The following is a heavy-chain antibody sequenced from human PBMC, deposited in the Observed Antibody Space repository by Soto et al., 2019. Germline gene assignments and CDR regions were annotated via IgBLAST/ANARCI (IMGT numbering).Heavy chain of an antibody. D-gene: IGHD6-13*01. CDR2: ISYDGSNK. CDR3: AREQHLDPYYFDY. CDR1: GFTFSSYA. J-gene: IGHJ4*02. V-gene: IGHV3-30-3*01. Sequence: PGGSLRLSCAASGFTFSSYAMHWVRQAPGKGLEWVAVISYDGSNKYYADSVKGRFTISRDNSKNTLYLQMNSLGAEDTAVYYCAREQHLDPYYFDYWGQGTLVTVSS.